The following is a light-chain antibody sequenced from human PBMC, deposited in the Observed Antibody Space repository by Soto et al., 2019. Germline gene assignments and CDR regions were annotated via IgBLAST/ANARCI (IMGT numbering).Light chain of an antibody. V-gene: IGKV3-20*01. Sequence: ENVLTQSPGTLSLSPGERAPPSCRASQPVSTKYEAWYQQKPGQAPRLLIYGTSSRATGIPDRFSGSGSGTDFMLTISRLEPEDFAVYYCQQYGTSTGVTFGPGTKLDIK. CDR2: GTS. J-gene: IGKJ3*01. CDR1: QPVSTKY. CDR3: QQYGTSTGVT.